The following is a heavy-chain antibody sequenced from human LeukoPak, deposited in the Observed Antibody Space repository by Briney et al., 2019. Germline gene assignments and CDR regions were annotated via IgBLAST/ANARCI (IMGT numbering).Heavy chain of an antibody. CDR1: GFTFSSYW. CDR2: SNSDGSST. D-gene: IGHD6-25*01. V-gene: IGHV3-74*01. J-gene: IGHJ2*01. Sequence: GGSLRLSCAASGFTFSSYWIHWVRHAPGKGLVWVSRSNSDGSSTSYADPVKGRFTISRDNAKNTLYLRMNSLRAEDTAVYYCARGPPWNFDLWGRGTLVTVSS. CDR3: ARGPPWNFDL.